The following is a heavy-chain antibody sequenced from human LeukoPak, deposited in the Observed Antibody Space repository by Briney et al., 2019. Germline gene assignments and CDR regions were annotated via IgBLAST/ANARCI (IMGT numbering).Heavy chain of an antibody. V-gene: IGHV4-30-4*01. CDR2: IYYSGST. J-gene: IGHJ4*02. Sequence: PSQTLSLTCIVSGGSISSGDNYWSWLRQPPGKGLEWIGYIYYSGSTYYNPSLKSRVIISVDTSKNQISLKLSSVTAADTAVYYCARARDTTLVTWGQGTLVTVSS. CDR3: ARARDTTLVT. CDR1: GGSISSGDNY. D-gene: IGHD5-18*01.